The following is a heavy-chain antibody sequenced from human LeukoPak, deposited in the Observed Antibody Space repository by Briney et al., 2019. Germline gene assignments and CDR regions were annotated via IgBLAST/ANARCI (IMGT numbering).Heavy chain of an antibody. CDR1: GYTFTSYG. V-gene: IGHV1-18*01. CDR3: AREGTEGSGWYGNYYYYYMDV. CDR2: ISAYNGNT. Sequence: ASVKVSCKASGYTFTSYGISWVRQAPGQGLEWMGWISAYNGNTNYAQKLQGRVTMTTDTSTSTAYMELRSLGSDDTAVYYCAREGTEGSGWYGNYYYYYMDVWGKGTTVTVSS. J-gene: IGHJ6*03. D-gene: IGHD6-19*01.